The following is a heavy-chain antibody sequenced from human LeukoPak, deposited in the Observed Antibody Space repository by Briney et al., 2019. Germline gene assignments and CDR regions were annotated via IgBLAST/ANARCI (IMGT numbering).Heavy chain of an antibody. V-gene: IGHV3-66*01. D-gene: IGHD2-2*01. CDR2: IYSGGST. CDR1: GFTVSSNY. J-gene: IGHJ4*02. Sequence: GGSLGLSCAASGFTVSSNYMSWVRQAPGKGLEWVSVIYSGGSTYYADSVKGRFTISRDNSKNTLYLQMNSLRAEDKAVYYCARDGQLLPFDYWGQGTLVTVSS. CDR3: ARDGQLLPFDY.